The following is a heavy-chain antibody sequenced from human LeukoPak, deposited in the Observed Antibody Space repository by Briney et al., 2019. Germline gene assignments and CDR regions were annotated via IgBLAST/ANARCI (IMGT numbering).Heavy chain of an antibody. CDR2: INSDGSRT. V-gene: IGHV3-74*01. CDR3: VKDLGLRYFDRMDV. Sequence: TGGSLRLSCAASGFTFSNYWMHWVRQAPGKGLVWVSRINSDGSRTTYADSVKGRFTISRDNSKNTLYLQMSSLRAEDTAVYYCVKDLGLRYFDRMDVWGQGTTVTVSS. D-gene: IGHD3-9*01. J-gene: IGHJ6*02. CDR1: GFTFSNYW.